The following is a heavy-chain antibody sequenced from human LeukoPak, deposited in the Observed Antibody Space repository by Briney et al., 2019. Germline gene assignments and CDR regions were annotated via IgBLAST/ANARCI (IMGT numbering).Heavy chain of an antibody. V-gene: IGHV1-69*13. D-gene: IGHD3-22*01. J-gene: IGHJ4*02. CDR2: IIPIFGTA. CDR3: ASSSAYWLLPSDY. CDR1: GGTFSSYA. Sequence: SVKVSCKASGGTFSSYAISWVRQAPGQGLEWMGGIIPIFGTANYAQKFQGRVTITADESTSTAYMELSSLRSEDTAVYYCASSSAYWLLPSDYWGQGTLVTVSS.